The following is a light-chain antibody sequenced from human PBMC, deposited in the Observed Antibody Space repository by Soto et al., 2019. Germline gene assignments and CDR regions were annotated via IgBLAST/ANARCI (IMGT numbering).Light chain of an antibody. CDR3: QHYNSYET. J-gene: IGKJ1*01. V-gene: IGKV1-5*01. Sequence: DIQMTQSPSTLPASVGDRVTITCRASQSIDRRLAGYQQRPGQAPTILIYHASSLDTGVPSRFRGSGSGTEFTLTISCLQPDDFATYYCQHYNSYETFGQGTKVDI. CDR1: QSIDRR. CDR2: HAS.